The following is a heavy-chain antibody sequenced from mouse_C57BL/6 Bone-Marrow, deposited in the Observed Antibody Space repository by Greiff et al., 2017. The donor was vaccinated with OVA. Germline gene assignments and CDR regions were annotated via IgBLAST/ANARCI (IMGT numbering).Heavy chain of an antibody. CDR2: IDPSDSYT. CDR3: ARALTGYYFDY. V-gene: IGHV1-69*01. Sequence: QVQLQQPGAELVMPGASVKLSCKASGYTFTSYWMHWVKQRPGQGLEWIGEIDPSDSYTNYNLKFKGKSTLTVDKSSSTAYMQLSSLTSEDSAVYYCARALTGYYFDYWGQGTTLTVSS. J-gene: IGHJ2*01. D-gene: IGHD4-1*01. CDR1: GYTFTSYW.